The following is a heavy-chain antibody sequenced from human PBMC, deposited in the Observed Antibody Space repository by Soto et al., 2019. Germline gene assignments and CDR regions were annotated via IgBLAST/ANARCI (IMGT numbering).Heavy chain of an antibody. CDR3: ARGEMATIDHYYFYGMDV. J-gene: IGHJ6*02. V-gene: IGHV3-74*01. D-gene: IGHD5-12*01. Sequence: PGGSLRLSCAASGFTFSGYWMHWVRQAPGKGLVWVARINSDGSNTTYADSVKGRFTISRDNAKNTLFLQMNSLRADDTAVYYCARGEMATIDHYYFYGMDVWGQGTTVTVSS. CDR2: INSDGSNT. CDR1: GFTFSGYW.